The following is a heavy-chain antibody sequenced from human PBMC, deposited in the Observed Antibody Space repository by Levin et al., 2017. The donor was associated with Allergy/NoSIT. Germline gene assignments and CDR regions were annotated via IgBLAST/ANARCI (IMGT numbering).Heavy chain of an antibody. D-gene: IGHD6-19*01. J-gene: IGHJ3*02. Sequence: SQTLSLTCTVSGGSISSSSYYWGWIRQPPGKGLEWIGSIYYSGSTYYNPSLKSRVTISVDTSKNQFSLKLSSVTAADTAVYYCATPGSGWSTRRAFDIWGQGTMVTVSS. CDR3: ATPGSGWSTRRAFDI. CDR1: GGSISSSSYY. V-gene: IGHV4-39*01. CDR2: IYYSGST.